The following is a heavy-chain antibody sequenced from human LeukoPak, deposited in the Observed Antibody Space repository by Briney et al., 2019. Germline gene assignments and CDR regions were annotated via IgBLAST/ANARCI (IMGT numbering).Heavy chain of an antibody. Sequence: ASVKVSCKASGYTFTGYYMHWVRQAPGQGLEWMGWINPNSGGTNYAQKFQGRVTMTRDTSISTAYMELSRLRSDDTAVYYCARDMYCSSTSCYFYYYYGMDVWGRGTTVTVSS. CDR3: ARDMYCSSTSCYFYYYYGMDV. CDR2: INPNSGGT. V-gene: IGHV1-2*02. D-gene: IGHD2-2*01. J-gene: IGHJ6*02. CDR1: GYTFTGYY.